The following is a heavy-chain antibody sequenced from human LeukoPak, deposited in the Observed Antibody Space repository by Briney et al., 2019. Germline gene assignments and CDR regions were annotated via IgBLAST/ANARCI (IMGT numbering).Heavy chain of an antibody. CDR1: GFTFSGSA. Sequence: GGSLKLSCAASGFTFSGSAMHWVRQASGKGLEWVGRIRSKANSYATAYAASVKGRFTISRDDSKNTAYLQMNSLRAEDTAVYYCAKKVDCSSTSCYGPWFDPWGQGTLVTVSS. V-gene: IGHV3-73*01. J-gene: IGHJ5*02. CDR2: IRSKANSYAT. D-gene: IGHD2-2*01. CDR3: AKKVDCSSTSCYGPWFDP.